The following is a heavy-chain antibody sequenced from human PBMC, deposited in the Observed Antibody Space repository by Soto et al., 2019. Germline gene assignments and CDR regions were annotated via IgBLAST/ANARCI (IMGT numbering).Heavy chain of an antibody. J-gene: IGHJ5*02. CDR2: IYYSGST. D-gene: IGHD4-17*01. Sequence: QVQLQESGPGLVKPSETLSLTCTVSGGSISSYYWSWIRQPPGKGLEWIGYIYYSGSTNYNPSLKSRVTISVDTSKNQFSLKLSSVTAADTAVYYCARRGLSGGDYEGGWFDPWGQGTLVTVSS. CDR3: ARRGLSGGDYEGGWFDP. CDR1: GGSISSYY. V-gene: IGHV4-59*08.